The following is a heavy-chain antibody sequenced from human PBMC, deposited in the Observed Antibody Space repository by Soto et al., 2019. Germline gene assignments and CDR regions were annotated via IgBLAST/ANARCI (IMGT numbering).Heavy chain of an antibody. CDR2: ISGNGGSK. V-gene: IGHV3-23*01. D-gene: IGHD3-10*01. CDR1: GLTFSSFS. J-gene: IGHJ6*03. Sequence: EVQLLESGGGLVHPGGSLRLSCTTSGLTFSSFSMTWVRQAPGKGLEWVSSISGNGGSKYYAESVKGRFTISRDNSENKLSLQMNTLTAEDMAIYYCAKGSTYYYYNMEAWGKGTTVVVSS. CDR3: AKGSTYYYYNMEA.